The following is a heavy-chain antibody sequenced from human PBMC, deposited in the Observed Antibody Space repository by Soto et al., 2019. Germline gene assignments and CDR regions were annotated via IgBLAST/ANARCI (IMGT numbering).Heavy chain of an antibody. D-gene: IGHD2-8*01. J-gene: IGHJ5*02. Sequence: SETLSLTCTVSGGSISSYYWSWIRQPPGKGLEWIGYIYYSGSTNYNPSLKSRVTISVDTSKNQFSLKLSSVTAADTAVYYCARRAYCTNGVSGSYNWFDPWGQGTLVTVSS. CDR2: IYYSGST. CDR1: GGSISSYY. CDR3: ARRAYCTNGVSGSYNWFDP. V-gene: IGHV4-59*01.